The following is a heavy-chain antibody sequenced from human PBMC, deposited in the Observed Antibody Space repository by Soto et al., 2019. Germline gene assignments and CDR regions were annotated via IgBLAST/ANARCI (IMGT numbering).Heavy chain of an antibody. J-gene: IGHJ1*01. V-gene: IGHV4-31*02. CDR2: IYYSGST. CDR3: ARSRGPGTYPHDFRL. CDR1: CGSIGGGGCY. Sequence: CHTRTASCGSIGGGGCYWSWIRKKPGKGLEWIGYIYYSGSTYYNTSLKSRVTISVDTSNNQFSLKLSSVTAADTAVYYFARSRGPGTYPHDFRLWGQGILGTVSS. D-gene: IGHD1-26*01.